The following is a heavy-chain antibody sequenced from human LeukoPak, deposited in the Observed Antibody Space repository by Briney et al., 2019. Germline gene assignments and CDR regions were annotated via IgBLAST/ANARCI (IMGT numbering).Heavy chain of an antibody. CDR3: ARVSAVGAKDFDY. D-gene: IGHD1-26*01. J-gene: IGHJ4*02. CDR1: GGSISSYY. CDR2: IYYRGST. V-gene: IGHV4-59*01. Sequence: SETLSLTCTVSGGSISSYYWSWIRQPPGKGLEWIGYIYYRGSTNYNPSLKSRVTISVDTSENQFSLKLSSVTAADTAVYYCARVSAVGAKDFDYWGQGTLVTVSS.